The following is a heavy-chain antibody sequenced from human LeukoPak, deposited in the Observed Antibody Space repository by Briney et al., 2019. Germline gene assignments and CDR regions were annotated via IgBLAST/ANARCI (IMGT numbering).Heavy chain of an antibody. D-gene: IGHD3-22*01. Sequence: GGSLRLSCAASGFTFTSYSMNWVRQAPGKGLEWVSYISSSSGTIYYADSVKGRFTISRDNAKNSLYLQMNSLRAEDTALYYCARDLRVVITGSFDSWGQGTLVTVSS. CDR2: ISSSSGTI. V-gene: IGHV3-48*04. CDR1: GFTFTSYS. CDR3: ARDLRVVITGSFDS. J-gene: IGHJ4*02.